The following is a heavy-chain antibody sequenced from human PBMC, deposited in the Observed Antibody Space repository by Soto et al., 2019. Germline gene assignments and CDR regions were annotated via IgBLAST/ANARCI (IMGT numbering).Heavy chain of an antibody. Sequence: AVGSLRLSCGVSGFTFSSSAMNWVRQAPGKGLEWVSAISDGGRFTYYIDSVKGRFTVSRDDSKNTLYLQMNSLRAEDTAIYYCAKSGPTNFFDFWGQGTLVTVS. CDR3: AKSGPTNFFDF. CDR1: GFTFSSSA. D-gene: IGHD1-26*01. V-gene: IGHV3-23*01. CDR2: ISDGGRFT. J-gene: IGHJ4*01.